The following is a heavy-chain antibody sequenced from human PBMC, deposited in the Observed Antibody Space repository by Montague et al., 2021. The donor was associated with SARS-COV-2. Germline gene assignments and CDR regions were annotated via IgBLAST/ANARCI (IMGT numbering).Heavy chain of an antibody. J-gene: IGHJ4*02. Sequence: SETLSLTCTVSGGSISSYYWSWIRQPPGKGLEWIGYIYYSGSTNYNPSLKSRVTMSVDTSKNQFSLKLSSVTAADTAVYYCARGRGYSSSAGFDYWGQGTLVTVSS. CDR3: ARGRGYSSSAGFDY. V-gene: IGHV4-59*01. CDR1: GGSISSYY. CDR2: IYYSGST. D-gene: IGHD6-6*01.